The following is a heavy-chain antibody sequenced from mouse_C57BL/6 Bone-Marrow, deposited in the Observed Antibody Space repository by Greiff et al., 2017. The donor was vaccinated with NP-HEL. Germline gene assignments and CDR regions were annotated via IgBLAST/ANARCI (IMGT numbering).Heavy chain of an antibody. CDR3: ARGDGYFPFAY. J-gene: IGHJ3*01. Sequence: QVQLKESGAELVRPGTSVKVSCKASGYAFTNYLIEWVKQRPGQGLEWIGVINPGRGGTNYNEKFTGKATLTADKSSSTAYMQLSSLTSEDSAVYCCARGDGYFPFAYWGQGTLVTVSA. D-gene: IGHD2-3*01. CDR1: GYAFTNYL. CDR2: INPGRGGT. V-gene: IGHV1-54*01.